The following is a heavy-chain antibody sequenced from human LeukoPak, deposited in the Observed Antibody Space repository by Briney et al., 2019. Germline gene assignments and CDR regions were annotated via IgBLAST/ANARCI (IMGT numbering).Heavy chain of an antibody. V-gene: IGHV1-2*06. CDR1: GYTFTGDY. CDR3: ARVTEPDDAFDI. D-gene: IGHD1-14*01. Sequence: ASVKVSCKASGYTFTGDYMHWVRQAPGQGLEWMGRINPNSGGTNYAQKFQGRVTMTRDTSISTAYMELSRLRSDDTAVYYCARVTEPDDAFDIWGQGTMVTVSS. J-gene: IGHJ3*02. CDR2: INPNSGGT.